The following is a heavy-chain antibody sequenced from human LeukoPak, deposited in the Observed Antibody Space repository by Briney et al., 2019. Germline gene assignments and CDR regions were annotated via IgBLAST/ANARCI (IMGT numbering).Heavy chain of an antibody. CDR2: ISAYNGNT. D-gene: IGHD3-10*01. CDR1: GCTFTSYG. J-gene: IGHJ4*02. V-gene: IGHV1-18*04. CDR3: ARLGRGVTTYYFDY. Sequence: GASVKVSCKASGCTFTSYGISWVRQAPGQGLEWMGWISAYNGNTNYAQKLQGRVTMTTDTSTSTAYMELRSLRSDDTAVYYCARLGRGVTTYYFDYWGQGTLVTVSS.